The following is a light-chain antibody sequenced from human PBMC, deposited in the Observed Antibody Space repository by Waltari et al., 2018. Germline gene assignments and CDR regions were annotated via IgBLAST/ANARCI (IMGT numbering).Light chain of an antibody. CDR1: SSDIGAYNY. CDR3: SSYTSTSTPVV. V-gene: IGLV2-14*03. CDR2: DVS. J-gene: IGLJ2*01. Sequence: QSALTQPASVSGSPGRSITISCTGTSSDIGAYNYVSWYQQHPGKAPKLMIYDVSNRPPGVSNRFSGSKSGNTASLTISGLQADDEADYYCSSYTSTSTPVVFGGGTKLTVL.